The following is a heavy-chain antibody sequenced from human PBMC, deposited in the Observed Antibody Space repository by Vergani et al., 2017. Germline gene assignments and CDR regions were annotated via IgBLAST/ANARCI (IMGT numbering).Heavy chain of an antibody. CDR3: AKSGRLGSGWPNPFDY. D-gene: IGHD6-19*01. V-gene: IGHV3-23*01. CDR2: IGVSGGGT. Sequence: EVQLLESGGGLVQPGGSLRLSCAASGFTFSSFAMSWVRQAPGKGLEWVFSIGVSGGGTFYADSVKGRFTFSRDNSKNTLYLQMNSLRAEDTAIYYCAKSGRLGSGWPNPFDYWGQGTLVTVSS. CDR1: GFTFSSFA. J-gene: IGHJ4*02.